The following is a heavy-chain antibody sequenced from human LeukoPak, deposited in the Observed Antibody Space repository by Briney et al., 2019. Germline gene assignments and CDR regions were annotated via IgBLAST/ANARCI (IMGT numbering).Heavy chain of an antibody. CDR3: ARERVGYDSSGYYCHDAFDI. V-gene: IGHV3-7*01. J-gene: IGHJ3*02. D-gene: IGHD3-22*01. Sequence: GGSLRLSCAASGFTFSSYWMSWVRQAPGKGLEWVANIKQDGSEKYYVDSVKGRFTISRDNAKNSLYLQMNSLRAEDTAVYYCARERVGYDSSGYYCHDAFDIWGQGTMVTVSS. CDR1: GFTFSSYW. CDR2: IKQDGSEK.